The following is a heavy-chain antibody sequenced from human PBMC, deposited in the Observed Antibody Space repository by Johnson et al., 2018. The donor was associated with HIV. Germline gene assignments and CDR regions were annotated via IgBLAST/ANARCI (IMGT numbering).Heavy chain of an antibody. V-gene: IGHV3-30*19. CDR3: AKEDPCRRAFDI. J-gene: IGHJ3*02. CDR2: FSYDGSNK. D-gene: IGHD2-15*01. Sequence: QVQLVESGGGVVQPGRSLRLSCAASGFTFSSYGMHWVRQAPGKGLEWVAFFSYDGSNKYYADSVKGRFTIYRDNFKNTLYLQMNGLRPEDTAVYYCAKEDPCRRAFDIWGQGTVVTVSS. CDR1: GFTFSSYG.